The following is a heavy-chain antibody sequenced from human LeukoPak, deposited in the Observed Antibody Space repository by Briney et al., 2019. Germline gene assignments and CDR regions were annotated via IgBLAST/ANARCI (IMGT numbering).Heavy chain of an antibody. D-gene: IGHD6-13*01. CDR3: ARGTASSSWTDYYYYYGMDV. CDR2: TYYRSKWYN. V-gene: IGHV6-1*01. Sequence: SQTLSLTCAISGDSVSSNSAAWNWIRQSPSRGLEWLGRTYYRSKWYNDYAVSVKSRITINPDTSKNQFSLQLNSVTPEDTAVYYCARGTASSSWTDYYYYYGMDVWGQGTTVTVSS. CDR1: GDSVSSNSAA. J-gene: IGHJ6*02.